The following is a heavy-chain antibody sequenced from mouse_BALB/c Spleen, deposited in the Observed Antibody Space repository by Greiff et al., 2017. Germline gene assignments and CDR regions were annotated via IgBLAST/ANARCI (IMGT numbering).Heavy chain of an antibody. CDR3: AERWLPLDY. CDR2: ISYSGST. J-gene: IGHJ4*01. Sequence: DVKLQESGPGLVKPSQSLSLTCTVTGYSITSDYAWNWIRQFPGNKLEWMGYISYSGSTSYNPSLKSRISITRDTSKNQFSLKLNSVTTEDTATYYCAERWLPLDYWGQGTSVTVSS. V-gene: IGHV3-2*02. CDR1: GYSITSDYA. D-gene: IGHD2-3*01.